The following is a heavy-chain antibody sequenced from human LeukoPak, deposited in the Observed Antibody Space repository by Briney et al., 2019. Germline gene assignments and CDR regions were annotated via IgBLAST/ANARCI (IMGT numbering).Heavy chain of an antibody. V-gene: IGHV1-18*01. J-gene: IGHJ6*02. Sequence: GASVTVSCKASGYTFTSYGISWVRQAPGQGLEGMGWISAYNGNTNYAQKLQGRVTMTTDTSTSTVYMELSSLRSEDTAVYYCASKIYDSSGYYDDDGMDVWGQGTTVTVSS. CDR2: ISAYNGNT. D-gene: IGHD3-22*01. CDR3: ASKIYDSSGYYDDDGMDV. CDR1: GYTFTSYG.